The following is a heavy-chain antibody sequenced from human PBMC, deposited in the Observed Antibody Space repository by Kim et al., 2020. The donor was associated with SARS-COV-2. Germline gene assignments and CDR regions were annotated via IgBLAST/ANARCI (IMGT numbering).Heavy chain of an antibody. CDR2: ISDRGART. D-gene: IGHD2-2*01. CDR1: GFTFSSYG. J-gene: IGHJ4*02. Sequence: GGSLRLSCAASGFTFSSYGMSWVRQAPGKGLELVSAISDRGARTYYADSVKGRFTISRDNSNNTLCLQMNSLTAEDTAVYYCSKWGTFCSSPSCYSFVDYWGQGILVTVSS. V-gene: IGHV3-23*01. CDR3: SKWGTFCSSPSCYSFVDY.